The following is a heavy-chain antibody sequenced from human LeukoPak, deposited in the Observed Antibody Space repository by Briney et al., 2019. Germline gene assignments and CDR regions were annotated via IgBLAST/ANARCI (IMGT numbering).Heavy chain of an antibody. V-gene: IGHV4-4*09. CDR3: ARHTHSRDGYNWVYYMDV. Sequence: SETLSLTCTVSGDSISSYYWSWIRQPPGKGLEWIGYIYTSGSTNYNPSLKSRVTISVDTSKNQFSLKLSSVTAADTAVYYCARHTHSRDGYNWVYYMDVWGKGTTVIVSS. D-gene: IGHD5-24*01. J-gene: IGHJ6*03. CDR2: IYTSGST. CDR1: GDSISSYY.